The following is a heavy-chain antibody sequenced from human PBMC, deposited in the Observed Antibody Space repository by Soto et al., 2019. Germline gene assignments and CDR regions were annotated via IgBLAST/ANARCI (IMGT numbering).Heavy chain of an antibody. D-gene: IGHD3-3*02. V-gene: IGHV2-5*02. CDR3: AHALAGHANYFDY. CDR2: IYWDDDK. CDR1: GFSLNTNGVG. J-gene: IGHJ4*02. Sequence: QITLKESGPTLVKPTQTLTLTCTFSGFSLNTNGVGVGWIRQPPGKALEWLALIYWDDDKYYSPSLKSRLTIHKDTSKNQVVLTMANVDPVDTATYYCAHALAGHANYFDYWGQGTRFTVSS.